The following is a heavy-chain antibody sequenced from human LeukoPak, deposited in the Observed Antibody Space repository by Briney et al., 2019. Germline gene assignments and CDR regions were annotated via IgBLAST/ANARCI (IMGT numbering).Heavy chain of an antibody. CDR2: ISGKAYGGTT. D-gene: IGHD2-21*02. J-gene: IGHJ3*02. Sequence: PGGSLRLSCTASGFTFGDYAMSWVRQAPGKGLEWVGFISGKAYGGTTQYAASVKGRFTISRDDSKSIAYPQMNSLKTEDTAVYYCTRYCGGDCFDAFDIWGQGTMVTVSS. V-gene: IGHV3-49*04. CDR1: GFTFGDYA. CDR3: TRYCGGDCFDAFDI.